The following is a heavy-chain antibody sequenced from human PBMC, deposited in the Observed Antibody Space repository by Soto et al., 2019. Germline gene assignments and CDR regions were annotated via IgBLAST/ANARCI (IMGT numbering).Heavy chain of an antibody. CDR1: GHSFTSYW. J-gene: IGHJ6*02. CDR3: ARLYSSPYYGMDV. V-gene: IGHV5-51*01. D-gene: IGHD6-13*01. CDR2: IYPGDSDT. Sequence: GESLKISCKGSGHSFTSYWIAWVRQMPGKGLECMGIIYPGDSDTRYSPSFEGQVTISADKSISTAYLQWSSLKASDTAIYYYARLYSSPYYGMDVWGQGTTVTVS.